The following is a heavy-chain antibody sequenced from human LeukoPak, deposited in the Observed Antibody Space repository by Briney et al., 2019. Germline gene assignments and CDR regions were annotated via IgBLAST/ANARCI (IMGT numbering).Heavy chain of an antibody. CDR3: ARQGLYDSSDFWTFQH. D-gene: IGHD3/OR15-3a*01. CDR1: GFTFSDYY. V-gene: IGHV3-11*06. J-gene: IGHJ1*01. Sequence: GGSLRLSCAASGFTFSDYYMSWVRQAPGKGLEWVSYISSGSSYTHYADSVKGRFTISRDNAKNSVYLQMNSLRAEDTAVYYCARQGLYDSSDFWTFQHWGQGTLVTVSS. CDR2: ISSGSSYT.